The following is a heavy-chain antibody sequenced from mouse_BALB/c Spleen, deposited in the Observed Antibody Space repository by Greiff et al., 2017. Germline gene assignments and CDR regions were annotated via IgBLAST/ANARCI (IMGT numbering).Heavy chain of an antibody. Sequence: VKLMESGAELARPGASVKLSCKASGYTFTSYWMQWVKQRPGQGLEWIGAIYPGDGDTRYTQKFKGKATLTADKSSSTAYMQLSSLASEDSAVYYCARGASGSSSPFAYWGQGTLVTVSA. D-gene: IGHD1-1*01. CDR1: GYTFTSYW. CDR3: ARGASGSSSPFAY. J-gene: IGHJ3*01. V-gene: IGHV1-87*01. CDR2: IYPGDGDT.